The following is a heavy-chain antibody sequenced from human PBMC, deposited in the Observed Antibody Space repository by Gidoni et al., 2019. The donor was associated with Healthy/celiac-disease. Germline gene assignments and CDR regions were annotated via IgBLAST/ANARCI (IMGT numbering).Heavy chain of an antibody. J-gene: IGHJ5*02. CDR2: MNPNSGNT. V-gene: IGHV1-8*01. CDR3: ARGASITIFGVVIIGNWFDP. CDR1: GYTFTSYD. Sequence: QVQLVQSGAEVKKPGASVKVSCKASGYTFTSYDINWVRQANGQGLEWMGWMNPNSGNTGYAQKFQGRVTMTRNTSISTAYMELSSLRSEDTAVYYCARGASITIFGVVIIGNWFDPWGQGTLVTASS. D-gene: IGHD3-3*01.